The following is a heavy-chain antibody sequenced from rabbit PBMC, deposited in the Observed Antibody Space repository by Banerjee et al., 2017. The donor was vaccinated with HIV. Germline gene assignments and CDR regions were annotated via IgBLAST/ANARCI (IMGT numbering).Heavy chain of an antibody. CDR3: ARGSATMTMVITGFYLGL. Sequence: EESGGDLVKPEGSLTLTCTASGFSFSSGYRICWVRQAPGKGLEWIACIYAGSGGSTYYASWAKGRFTISKTSSTTVTLQMTSLTVADTATYFCARGSATMTMVITGFYLGLWGQGTLVTVS. CDR1: GFSFSSGYR. CDR2: IYAGSGGST. V-gene: IGHV1S45*01. J-gene: IGHJ4*01. D-gene: IGHD2-1*01.